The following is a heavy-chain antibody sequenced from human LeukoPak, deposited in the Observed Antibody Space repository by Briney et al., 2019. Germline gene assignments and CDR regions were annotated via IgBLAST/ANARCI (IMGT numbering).Heavy chain of an antibody. V-gene: IGHV3-33*01. Sequence: GGSLRLSCAASGFTFSSYGMHWVRQAPGKGLEWVAVIWYDGSNKYYADSVKGRFTISRDNSKNTLYLQMNSLRAEDTAVYYCASSGYGDRAFDIWGQGTMVTVSS. CDR3: ASSGYGDRAFDI. J-gene: IGHJ3*02. CDR1: GFTFSSYG. D-gene: IGHD4-17*01. CDR2: IWYDGSNK.